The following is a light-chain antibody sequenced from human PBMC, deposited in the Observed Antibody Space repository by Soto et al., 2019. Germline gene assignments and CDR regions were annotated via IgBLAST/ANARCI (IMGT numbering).Light chain of an antibody. CDR2: GVS. CDR1: SSDVGAYNY. V-gene: IGLV2-14*01. J-gene: IGLJ2*01. CDR3: CSYTSNNTLV. Sequence: QSVLAQPASVSGSPGQSITISCTGISSDVGAYNYVSWYQQHPGKSPKFMIYGVSNRPSGVSNRFSGSKSGNTASLTISGLQAEDEADYYCCSYTSNNTLVFGGGTKLTVL.